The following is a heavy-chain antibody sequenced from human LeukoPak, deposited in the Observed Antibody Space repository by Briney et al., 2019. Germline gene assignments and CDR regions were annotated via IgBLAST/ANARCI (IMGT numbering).Heavy chain of an antibody. D-gene: IGHD6-13*01. V-gene: IGHV4-61*01. CDR3: ARDRIAGVAFDI. J-gene: IGHJ3*02. CDR2: IYYSGST. CDR1: GGSISSSSYY. Sequence: NPSETLSLTCTVSGGSISSSSYYWSWIRQPPGKGLEWIGYIYYSGSTNYNPSLKSRVTISVDTSKNQFSLKLSSVTAADTAVYYCARDRIAGVAFDIWGQGTMVTVSS.